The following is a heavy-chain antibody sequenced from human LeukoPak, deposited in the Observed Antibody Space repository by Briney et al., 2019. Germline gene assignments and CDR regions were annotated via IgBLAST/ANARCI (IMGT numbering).Heavy chain of an antibody. V-gene: IGHV3-23*01. CDR1: GFTFSSYA. J-gene: IGHJ4*02. D-gene: IGHD2-2*01. CDR2: ISGSGGST. Sequence: PGGSLRLSCAASGFTFSSYAMSWVRQALGKGLEWVSAISGSGGSTYYADSVKGRFTISRDNSKNTLYLQMNSLRAEDTAVYYCAKNQYCSSTSCQYYFDYWGQGTLVTVSS. CDR3: AKNQYCSSTSCQYYFDY.